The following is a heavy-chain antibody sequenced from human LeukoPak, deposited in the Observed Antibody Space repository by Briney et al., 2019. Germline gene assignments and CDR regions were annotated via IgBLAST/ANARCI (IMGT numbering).Heavy chain of an antibody. CDR1: GFTFSSYS. CDR3: ARYYYDSSGYLLGYQEDTYGMDV. CDR2: ISSSSSYI. Sequence: GGSLRLSCAASGFTFSSYSMNWVRQAPGKGLEWVSSISSSSSYIYYADSVKGRFTISRDNAKNSLYLQMNSLRAEDTAVYYCARYYYDSSGYLLGYQEDTYGMDVWGQGTTVTVSS. J-gene: IGHJ6*02. V-gene: IGHV3-21*01. D-gene: IGHD3-22*01.